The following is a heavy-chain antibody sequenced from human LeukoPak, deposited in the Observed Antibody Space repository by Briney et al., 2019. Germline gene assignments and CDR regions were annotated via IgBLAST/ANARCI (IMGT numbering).Heavy chain of an antibody. V-gene: IGHV3-30*18. CDR2: VSYDANNK. J-gene: IGHJ4*02. D-gene: IGHD1-14*01. Sequence: GPSLRLSCAASAVTFSSYGMHWVRQAPGKGLEWVAVVSYDANNKYYADSVKGRFTISRDNSKNTLYLQMNRLRAEDTAVYYCAKDRHPARTDGYYFDYWGQGTLVTVSS. CDR1: AVTFSSYG. CDR3: AKDRHPARTDGYYFDY.